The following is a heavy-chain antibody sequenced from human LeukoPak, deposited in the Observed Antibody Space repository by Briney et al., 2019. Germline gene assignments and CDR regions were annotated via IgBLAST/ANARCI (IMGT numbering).Heavy chain of an antibody. D-gene: IGHD2-2*01. CDR1: GGSISSSSYY. CDR2: IYHSGST. CDR3: ARQIGVVPAARYWYFNL. V-gene: IGHV4-39*07. Sequence: SETLSLTCTVSGGSISSSSYYWGWIRQPPGKGLEWIGEIYHSGSTNYNPSLKSRVTISVDKSKNQFSLKLSSVTAADTAVYYCARQIGVVPAARYWYFNLWGRGTLVTVSS. J-gene: IGHJ2*01.